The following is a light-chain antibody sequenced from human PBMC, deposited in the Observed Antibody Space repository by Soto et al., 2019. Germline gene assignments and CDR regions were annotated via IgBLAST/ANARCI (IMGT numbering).Light chain of an antibody. CDR1: QRVSTN. CDR3: QQYNNGPPVT. CDR2: GAF. Sequence: EIVMTQSPATLSVSPGDTATLSCRASQRVSTNLAWYQQKPGQAPRLLIYGAFTRATGIPARFSGSGSGTEFTLTISSLQSEDFAVYYCQQYNNGPPVTFGQGTKVDI. V-gene: IGKV3-15*01. J-gene: IGKJ1*01.